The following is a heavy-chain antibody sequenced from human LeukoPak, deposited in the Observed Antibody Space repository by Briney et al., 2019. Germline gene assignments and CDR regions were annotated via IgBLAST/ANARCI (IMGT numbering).Heavy chain of an antibody. J-gene: IGHJ6*02. CDR1: GGTFSSYA. Sequence: SVKVSCKASGGTFSSYAISWVRQAPGQGLEWMGRIIPILGIANYAQKFQGRVTITADKSTSTAYMELSSLRSEDTAVYYCARDPSIAAAGDYYYYGMDVWGQGTTVTVSS. V-gene: IGHV1-69*04. CDR3: ARDPSIAAAGDYYYYGMDV. D-gene: IGHD6-13*01. CDR2: IIPILGIA.